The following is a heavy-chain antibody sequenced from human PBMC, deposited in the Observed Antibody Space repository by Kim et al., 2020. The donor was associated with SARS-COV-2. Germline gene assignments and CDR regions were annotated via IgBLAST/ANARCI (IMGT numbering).Heavy chain of an antibody. J-gene: IGHJ6*02. CDR1: GFTFSSYS. V-gene: IGHV3-48*04. Sequence: GGSLRLFCAASGFTFSSYSMNWVRQAPGKGLEWVSYISSSSSTIYYADSVKGRFTISRDNAKNSLYLQMNSLRAEDTAVYYCARERGSSGYYFYGMDVWGQGTTVTVSS. D-gene: IGHD3-22*01. CDR3: ARERGSSGYYFYGMDV. CDR2: ISSSSSTI.